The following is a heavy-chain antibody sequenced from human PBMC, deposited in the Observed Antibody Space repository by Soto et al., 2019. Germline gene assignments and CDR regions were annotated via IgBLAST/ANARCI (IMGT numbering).Heavy chain of an antibody. V-gene: IGHV3-15*01. Sequence: EVQLVESGGGLVKPGGSLRLSCAASGFIFTNAYMSWVRQTPEKGLEWVARIKSKSTGRTIDYAAPVKGRFTISRDDYENTVSLQMNSLKAEDTALYYCTTGDFWGQGILVTVSS. CDR3: TTGDF. CDR1: GFIFTNAY. CDR2: IKSKSTGRTI. J-gene: IGHJ4*02.